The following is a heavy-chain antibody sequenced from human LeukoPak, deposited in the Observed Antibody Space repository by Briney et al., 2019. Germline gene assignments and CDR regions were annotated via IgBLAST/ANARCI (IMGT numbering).Heavy chain of an antibody. D-gene: IGHD6-19*01. V-gene: IGHV3-30*18. Sequence: GGSLRLSCAASGFTFSSYGMHWVRQAPGKGLEWVAVISYDGSDKHYADSVKGRFTISRDNSKYTLYLQMNSLRAEDTAVYYCAKDRWLTGTWGQGTLVTVSP. CDR2: ISYDGSDK. CDR1: GFTFSSYG. CDR3: AKDRWLTGT. J-gene: IGHJ5*02.